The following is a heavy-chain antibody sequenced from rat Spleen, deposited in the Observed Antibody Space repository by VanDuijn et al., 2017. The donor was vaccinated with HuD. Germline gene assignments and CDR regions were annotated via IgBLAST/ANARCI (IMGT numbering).Heavy chain of an antibody. Sequence: EVQLVESGGGLVQPGNSLKLSCATSGFTFSTAWMYWYRQFPEKRLEWVARIKAKSNNYATDYTESVKGRFTISRDDSKSSIYLQMNNLKEEDTAIYYCASSYIFDYWGQGVMVTVSS. V-gene: IGHV6-6*01. D-gene: IGHD1-2*01. CDR1: GFTFSTAW. J-gene: IGHJ2*01. CDR2: IKAKSNNYAT. CDR3: ASSYIFDY.